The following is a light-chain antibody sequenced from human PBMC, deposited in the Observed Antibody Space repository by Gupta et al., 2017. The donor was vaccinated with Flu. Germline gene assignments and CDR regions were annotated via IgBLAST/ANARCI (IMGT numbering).Light chain of an antibody. Sequence: GETSTLFCRASQSVSDNLAWYQQKPGQAPRLLIHGASTRATGIPARFSGGGSGTEFTLTISSLQSEDFAVYYCQQYNNWPGAFGGGTKVEIK. J-gene: IGKJ4*01. CDR3: QQYNNWPGA. V-gene: IGKV3-15*01. CDR1: QSVSDN. CDR2: GAS.